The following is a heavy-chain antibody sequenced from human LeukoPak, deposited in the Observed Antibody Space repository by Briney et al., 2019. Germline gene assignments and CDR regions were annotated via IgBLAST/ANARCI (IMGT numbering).Heavy chain of an antibody. D-gene: IGHD3-10*01. CDR3: ARGDMVRGVLYFDY. CDR1: GYSISSGYY. V-gene: IGHV4-38-2*02. Sequence: PSETLSLTCTVSGYSISSGYYWGWIRQPPGKGLEWIGSIYHSGSTYYNPSLKSRVTISVDTSKNQFSLKLSSVTAADTAVYYCARGDMVRGVLYFDYWGQGTLVTVSS. CDR2: IYHSGST. J-gene: IGHJ4*02.